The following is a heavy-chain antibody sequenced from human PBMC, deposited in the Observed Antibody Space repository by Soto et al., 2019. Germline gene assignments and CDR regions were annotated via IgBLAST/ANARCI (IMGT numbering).Heavy chain of an antibody. CDR2: ISGSGLAT. Sequence: RLSCAASGFTFSNYPMSWVRQAPGKGLEWVSGISGSGLATYYTDSVKGRFTISRDNSKNTLYLQMNSLRVEDTALYYCVTPGSSTQIDFWGQGTLVTVSS. CDR1: GFTFSNYP. D-gene: IGHD1-26*01. V-gene: IGHV3-23*01. J-gene: IGHJ4*02. CDR3: VTPGSSTQIDF.